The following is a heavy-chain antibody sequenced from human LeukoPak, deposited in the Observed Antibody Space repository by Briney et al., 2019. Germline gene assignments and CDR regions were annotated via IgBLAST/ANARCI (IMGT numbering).Heavy chain of an antibody. J-gene: IGHJ4*02. CDR3: ARHETGPYFDY. V-gene: IGHV5-51*01. D-gene: IGHD1-1*01. Sequence: GESLKISCKGSGYSFTSYWIGWVRQLPGKGLECMGIIYPGDSDTRYSPPFQGQVTISADRSISTAYLQWSSLKASDTAMYYCARHETGPYFDYWGQGTLVTVSS. CDR1: GYSFTSYW. CDR2: IYPGDSDT.